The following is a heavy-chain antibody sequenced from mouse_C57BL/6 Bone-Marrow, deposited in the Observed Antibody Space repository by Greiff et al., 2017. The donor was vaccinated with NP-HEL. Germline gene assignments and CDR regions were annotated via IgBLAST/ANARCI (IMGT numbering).Heavy chain of an antibody. CDR3: TRDDYDEGNWYFDV. J-gene: IGHJ1*03. V-gene: IGHV5-9-1*02. D-gene: IGHD2-4*01. Sequence: EVMLVESGEGLVKPGGSLKLSCAASGFTFSSYAMSWVRQTPEKRLEWVAYISSGGDYIYYADTVKGRFTISRDNARNTLYLQMSSLKSEDTAMYYCTRDDYDEGNWYFDVWGTGTTVTVSS. CDR1: GFTFSSYA. CDR2: ISSGGDYI.